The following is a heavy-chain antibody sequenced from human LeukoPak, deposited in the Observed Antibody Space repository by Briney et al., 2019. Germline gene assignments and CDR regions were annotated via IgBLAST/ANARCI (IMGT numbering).Heavy chain of an antibody. V-gene: IGHV1-2*04. D-gene: IGHD3-3*01. CDR3: ARAEPYYDFWSGYYNY. J-gene: IGHJ4*02. CDR1: GYTFTSYG. CDR2: INPNSGGT. Sequence: ASVKVSCKASGYTFTSYGISWVRQAPGQRLEWMGWINPNSGGTNYAQKFQGWVTMTRDTSISTAYMELSRLRSDDTAVYYCARAEPYYDFWSGYYNYWGQGTLVTVSS.